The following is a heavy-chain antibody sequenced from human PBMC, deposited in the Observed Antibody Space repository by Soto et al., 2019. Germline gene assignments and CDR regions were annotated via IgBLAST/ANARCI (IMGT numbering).Heavy chain of an antibody. CDR1: GFTFSSYG. CDR3: ARSDIVATDYYYGMDV. CDR2: IWYDGSNK. V-gene: IGHV3-33*01. J-gene: IGHJ6*02. D-gene: IGHD5-12*01. Sequence: PGGSLRLSCAASGFTFSSYGMHWVRQAPGKGLEWVAVIWYDGSNKYYADSVKGRFTISRDNSKNTLYLQMNSLRAEDTAVYYCARSDIVATDYYYGMDVWGQGTTVTVSS.